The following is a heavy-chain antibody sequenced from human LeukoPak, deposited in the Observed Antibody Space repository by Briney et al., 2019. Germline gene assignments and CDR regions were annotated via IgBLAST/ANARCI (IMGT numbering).Heavy chain of an antibody. CDR2: ISSSSSYI. J-gene: IGHJ4*02. Sequence: GGSLRLSCAASGFTFSSYSMNWVRQAPGKGLEWVSSISSSSSYIYYADSVKGRFTISRDNAKNSLYLQMNSQRAEDTAVYYWAREPGGGGYFDYWGQGTLVTVSS. D-gene: IGHD3-16*01. CDR3: AREPGGGGYFDY. CDR1: GFTFSSYS. V-gene: IGHV3-21*01.